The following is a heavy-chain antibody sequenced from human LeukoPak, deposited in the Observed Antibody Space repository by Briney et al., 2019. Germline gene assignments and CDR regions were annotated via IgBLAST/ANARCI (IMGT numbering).Heavy chain of an antibody. V-gene: IGHV3-23*01. CDR3: AKSRTYSYGYGTFDH. Sequence: GGSLRLSCAASGLTFSSYAMSWVRQAPGKGLEWVPAIIASGADTYYADSLKGRLAISRDNTKNILYLQMNSLRVDDTAIYYCAKSRTYSYGYGTFDHWGQGALVTVSS. CDR2: IIASGADT. D-gene: IGHD5-18*01. J-gene: IGHJ4*02. CDR1: GLTFSSYA.